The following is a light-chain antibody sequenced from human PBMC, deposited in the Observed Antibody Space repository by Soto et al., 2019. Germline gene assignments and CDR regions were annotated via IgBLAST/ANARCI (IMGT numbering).Light chain of an antibody. Sequence: IRETPSPCPLPAALGETGHIPCRARQSISSVLAWYQQKPGTAPKVLISGASNLPGGIPSRFSGSGSRTDFTLTITHLQPEDFAIYYCQQSDSSVTFGEGARLEIK. CDR1: QSISSV. CDR2: GAS. J-gene: IGKJ5*01. CDR3: QQSDSSVT. V-gene: IGKV1-8*01.